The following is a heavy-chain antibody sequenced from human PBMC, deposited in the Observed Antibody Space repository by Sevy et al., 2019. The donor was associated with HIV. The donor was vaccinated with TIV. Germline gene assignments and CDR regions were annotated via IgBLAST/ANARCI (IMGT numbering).Heavy chain of an antibody. CDR1: GFTFSSYS. Sequence: GGSLRLSCAASGFTFSSYSMNWVRQAPGKGLEWVSSISSSSSYIYYADSLKGRCNISRDNAKNPLYLHMNSLRAEDTDVYYCAREEYYYDSSGYRKTGDAFDIWGQGTMVTVSS. V-gene: IGHV3-21*01. J-gene: IGHJ3*02. CDR2: ISSSSSYI. CDR3: AREEYYYDSSGYRKTGDAFDI. D-gene: IGHD3-22*01.